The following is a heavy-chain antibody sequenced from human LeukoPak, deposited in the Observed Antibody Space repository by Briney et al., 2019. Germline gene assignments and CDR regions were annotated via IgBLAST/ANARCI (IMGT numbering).Heavy chain of an antibody. CDR2: IKQDGSEK. CDR1: GFTFSSYW. J-gene: IGHJ4*02. V-gene: IGHV3-7*01. CDR3: ARGRGGLLWFGEFNS. Sequence: PGGSLRLSCAASGFTFSSYWMNWVRQAPGKRLEWVANIKQDGSEKYYVVSVKGRFTISRDDANNSLYLQMNSLRAEDTAVYYCARGRGGLLWFGEFNSWGQGTLVTVSS. D-gene: IGHD3-10*01.